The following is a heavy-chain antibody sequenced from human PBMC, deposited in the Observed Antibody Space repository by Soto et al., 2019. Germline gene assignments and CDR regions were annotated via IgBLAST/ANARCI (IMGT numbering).Heavy chain of an antibody. CDR3: ARSQGGSSSLDIYYYYYYGMDV. V-gene: IGHV1-69*01. J-gene: IGHJ6*02. CDR1: GVTFSSYA. D-gene: IGHD2-15*01. Sequence: QLQLVQSGAEVQKPGSSVQVSCKAPGVTFSSYAISWVRQAPGHGLEWMGGIIPIFGTAKYAQKFQGRVTITADESTSTGYIELSSLRSEDTAVYYCARSQGGSSSLDIYYYYYYGMDVWGQGTTVTVSS. CDR2: IIPIFGTA.